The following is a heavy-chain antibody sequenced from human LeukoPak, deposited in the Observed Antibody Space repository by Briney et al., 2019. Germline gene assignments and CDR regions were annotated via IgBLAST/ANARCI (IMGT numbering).Heavy chain of an antibody. D-gene: IGHD1-26*01. CDR3: ARDSSGYSPFYYMDV. Sequence: PVGSLRLSCAASEFTFSSYGVHWVRQAPGKGLEWVAVISYDGANEHYADSVKGRFTISRDNSKNTLYLQMNSLRAEDTAIYYCARDSSGYSPFYYMDVWGKGTTVTVSS. CDR2: ISYDGANE. J-gene: IGHJ6*03. CDR1: EFTFSSYG. V-gene: IGHV3-30*04.